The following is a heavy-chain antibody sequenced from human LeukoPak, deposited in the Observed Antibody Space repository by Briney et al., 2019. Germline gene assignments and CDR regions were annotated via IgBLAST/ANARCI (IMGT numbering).Heavy chain of an antibody. CDR1: GGSIDSDY. CDR2: IYSSGST. J-gene: IGHJ4*02. CDR3: ARHVGIHLWSLYFDY. V-gene: IGHV4-59*08. Sequence: SETLSLTCTVSGGSIDSDYWSWIRQPPGKGLEWIGYIYSSGSTDYNPSLKSRATISLDTPNHQFSLKLTSVTAADTAVYYCARHVGIHLWSLYFDYWGQGSLVTVSS. D-gene: IGHD5-18*01.